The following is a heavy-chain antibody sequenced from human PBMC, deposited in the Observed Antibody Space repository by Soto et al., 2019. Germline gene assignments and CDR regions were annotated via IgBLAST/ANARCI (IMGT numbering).Heavy chain of an antibody. J-gene: IGHJ4*02. Sequence: QVQLVESGGGVVQPGRSLRLSCAASGFTINTYVMHWVRQTPGKGLEWVALIWSDGSDEYYADSVKGRFTVSRDNSKNTLYLKMNSLRVEDTALYYCARDSRGSGSNDYWGQGTLVTVSS. V-gene: IGHV3-33*01. CDR3: ARDSRGSGSNDY. D-gene: IGHD3-10*01. CDR2: IWSDGSDE. CDR1: GFTINTYV.